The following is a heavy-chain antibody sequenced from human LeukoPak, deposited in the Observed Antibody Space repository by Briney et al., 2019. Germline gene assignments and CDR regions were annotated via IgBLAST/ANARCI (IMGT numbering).Heavy chain of an antibody. J-gene: IGHJ4*02. D-gene: IGHD4-23*01. Sequence: GGSLRLSCAASGFIFSDYSMNWVRQAPGKGLEWVSFISSSSSTVYYADSVKGRFTVSRGNAKNSLYLQMNSLRAEDTAVYYCAREAIFTSITPSDYWGQGTLVTVSS. CDR1: GFIFSDYS. V-gene: IGHV3-48*01. CDR3: AREAIFTSITPSDY. CDR2: ISSSSSTV.